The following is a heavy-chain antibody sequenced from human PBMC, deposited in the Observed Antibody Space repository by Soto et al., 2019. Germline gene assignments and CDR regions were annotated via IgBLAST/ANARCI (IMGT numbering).Heavy chain of an antibody. V-gene: IGHV4-34*11. CDR1: GGSFSGYY. D-gene: IGHD3-22*01. Sequence: SETLSLTCAVYGGSFSGYYWSWIRQPPGKGLEWIGYIYYSGSTNYNPSLKSRVTISVDTSKNQFSLKLSSVTAADTAVYFCARSRGANKYFHFDSWGQGSLVTVSS. CDR3: ARSRGANKYFHFDS. J-gene: IGHJ4*02. CDR2: IYYSGST.